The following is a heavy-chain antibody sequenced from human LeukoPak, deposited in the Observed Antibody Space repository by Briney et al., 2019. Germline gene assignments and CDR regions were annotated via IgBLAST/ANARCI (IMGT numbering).Heavy chain of an antibody. Sequence: GASVTVSCKASGYTFTSYDINWVRQDTGQGLEWMGWMNPNSGNTGYAQKFQGRVTMTRNTSISTAYMELSSLRSEDTAVYYCARGTFNLKRITMVRGVISSYWGQGTLVTVSS. CDR3: ARGTFNLKRITMVRGVISSY. D-gene: IGHD3-10*01. J-gene: IGHJ4*02. V-gene: IGHV1-8*01. CDR2: MNPNSGNT. CDR1: GYTFTSYD.